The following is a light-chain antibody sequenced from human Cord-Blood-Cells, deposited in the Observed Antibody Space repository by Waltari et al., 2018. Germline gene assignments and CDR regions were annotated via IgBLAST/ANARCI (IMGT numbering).Light chain of an antibody. J-gene: IGKJ2*01. V-gene: IGKV1-9*01. CDR2: AAS. CDR1: QGIRSY. CDR3: QQLNSYPQT. Sequence: IQLTQSPSSLSASVGDRVTIPCRASQGIRSYLACYQQKPGKAPKLLIYAASTLQSGVAARFSGSGSGTDFTLTISSLQPEDFATYDCQQLNSYPQTFGQGTKLEIK.